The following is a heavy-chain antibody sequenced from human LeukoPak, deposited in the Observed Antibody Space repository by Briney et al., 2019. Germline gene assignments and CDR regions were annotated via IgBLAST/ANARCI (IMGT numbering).Heavy chain of an antibody. D-gene: IGHD3-16*01. CDR1: GFTFSSYA. Sequence: GESLKISCAAPGFTFSSYAMSWVRQAPGKGLEWVSTISGSSGSTYYADSVKGRFIISRDNSKNTLYLEMNSLRAEDTAVYYCAKDYGGGIGIAFDYWGQGTLVTVSS. J-gene: IGHJ4*02. CDR2: ISGSSGST. V-gene: IGHV3-23*01. CDR3: AKDYGGGIGIAFDY.